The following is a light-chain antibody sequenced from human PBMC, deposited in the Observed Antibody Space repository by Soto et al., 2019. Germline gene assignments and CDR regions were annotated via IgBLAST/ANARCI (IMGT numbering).Light chain of an antibody. CDR2: GAS. CDR3: QQYGSVPLT. CDR1: QSVSTNY. V-gene: IGKV3-20*01. J-gene: IGKJ4*01. Sequence: EIVLTQSPGTLSLSPGERATLSCRASQSVSTNYLAWYQQKPGQAPRLLIYGASSRATGIPDRFSGSGSGADFTLTISRLEPEDFAVHFCQQYGSVPLTFGGGTKVEIK.